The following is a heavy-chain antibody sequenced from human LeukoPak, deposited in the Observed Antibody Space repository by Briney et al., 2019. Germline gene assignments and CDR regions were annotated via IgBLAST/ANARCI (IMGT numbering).Heavy chain of an antibody. CDR1: GGSISSSSYY. CDR2: IYYSGTT. Sequence: SETLSLTCTVSGGSISSSSYYWGWIRQPPGKGLEWIGNIYYSGTTYYNPSLKSRVTISVDTSKNQFSLKLSSVTAADTAVYYCARHMGSCSSTSCYGSFDYWGQGTLVTVSS. CDR3: ARHMGSCSSTSCYGSFDY. J-gene: IGHJ4*02. D-gene: IGHD2-2*01. V-gene: IGHV4-39*01.